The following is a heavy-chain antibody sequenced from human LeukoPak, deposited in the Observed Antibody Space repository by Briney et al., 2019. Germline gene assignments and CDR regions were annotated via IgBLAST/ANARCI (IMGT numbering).Heavy chain of an antibody. CDR1: AFTFYCYA. CDR3: AKDHGRILVVTFDS. V-gene: IGHV3-23*01. CDR2: ISGSGGST. Sequence: GGSLRLSCAAYAFTFYCYAMSWLSQAPGKGLEWVSAISGSGGSTYYADSVKGRFTISRGNSKNTLYLQMNSLRAEDTAVYYSAKDHGRILVVTFDSWGQGTLVTVSS. J-gene: IGHJ5*01. D-gene: IGHD2-21*02.